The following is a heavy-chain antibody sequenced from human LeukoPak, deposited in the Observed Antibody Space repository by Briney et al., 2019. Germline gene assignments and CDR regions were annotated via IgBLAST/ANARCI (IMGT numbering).Heavy chain of an antibody. J-gene: IGHJ4*02. CDR1: GFTFSSYS. V-gene: IGHV3-53*01. D-gene: IGHD4-11*01. CDR2: IYSGGST. Sequence: GGSLRLSCAASGFTFSSYSMNWVRQAPGKGLEWVSVIYSGGSTYYADSVKGRFTISRDNSENTLYLQMNSLRAEDTAVYYCARALTTDRDYWGQGTLVTVSS. CDR3: ARALTTDRDY.